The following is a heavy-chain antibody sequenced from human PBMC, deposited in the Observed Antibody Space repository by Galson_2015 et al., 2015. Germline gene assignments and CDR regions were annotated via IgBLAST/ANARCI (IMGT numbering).Heavy chain of an antibody. CDR2: INSDGSTT. J-gene: IGHJ4*02. CDR3: ARDGSDSSSPGGFFDY. CDR1: GFTLSSYW. Sequence: SLRLSCAASGFTLSSYWMPWGRQAPGKGLVWVSRINSDGSTTTYAGSVEGRFTISRDNAKNTLYLQMNSLGAEDTGVYYCARDGSDSSSPGGFFDYWGQGTLVTVSS. D-gene: IGHD6-13*01. V-gene: IGHV3-74*03.